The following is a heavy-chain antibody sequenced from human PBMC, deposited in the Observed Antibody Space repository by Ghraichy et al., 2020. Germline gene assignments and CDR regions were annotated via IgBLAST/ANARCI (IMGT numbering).Heavy chain of an antibody. Sequence: ASVKVSCKASGYTFTTYGISWVRQAPGQGLEWMGWISGYNGNTQYAQKVQGRVTMTTDTSTTTAYMELRSLRFDDTAVYYCARYSNYPNQYAMDVWGQGTTVTVSS. CDR1: GYTFTTYG. CDR3: ARYSNYPNQYAMDV. V-gene: IGHV1-18*01. D-gene: IGHD4-11*01. J-gene: IGHJ6*02. CDR2: ISGYNGNT.